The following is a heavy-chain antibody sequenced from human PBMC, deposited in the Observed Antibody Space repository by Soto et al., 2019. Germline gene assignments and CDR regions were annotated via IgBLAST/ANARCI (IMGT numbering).Heavy chain of an antibody. V-gene: IGHV4-59*01. CDR2: IYYSGRT. J-gene: IGHJ4*02. Sequence: QVQLQESGPGLVKPSETLSLTCTVSGGSISDYFWTWIRQPPGKGLEWIGYIYYSGRTNYNPSLKSRVTINVDTSKNQFSLKLTSVTAADTAVYYCARVGGDDFCDSGGFDYWGRGTLVTVSS. CDR1: GGSISDYF. D-gene: IGHD4-17*01. CDR3: ARVGGDDFCDSGGFDY.